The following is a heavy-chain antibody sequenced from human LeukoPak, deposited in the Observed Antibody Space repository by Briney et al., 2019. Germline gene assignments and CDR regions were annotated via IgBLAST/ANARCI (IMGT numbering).Heavy chain of an antibody. Sequence: SVKVSCKASGGTFSSYAISWVRQAPEQGLEWMGGIIPVLSTANYAQKFQDRVTITADESTSTTYMELSSLKSEDTAVYYCATTGGDIYYYYMDVWGKGTTVTISS. CDR2: IIPVLSTA. J-gene: IGHJ6*03. D-gene: IGHD3-16*01. V-gene: IGHV1-69*13. CDR1: GGTFSSYA. CDR3: ATTGGDIYYYYMDV.